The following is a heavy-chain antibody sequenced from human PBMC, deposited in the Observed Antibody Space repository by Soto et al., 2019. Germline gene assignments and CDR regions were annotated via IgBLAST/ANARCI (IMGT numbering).Heavy chain of an antibody. CDR3: ATAIADDAFDI. Sequence: AAVKVSCKASGYTFTSYAMHWVRQAPGQRLEWMGWINAGNGNTKYSQKFQGRVTITRDTSASTAYMELSSLRSEDTAVYYCATAIADDAFDIWGRGTMVTVSS. V-gene: IGHV1-3*01. CDR2: INAGNGNT. CDR1: GYTFTSYA. D-gene: IGHD2-2*01. J-gene: IGHJ3*02.